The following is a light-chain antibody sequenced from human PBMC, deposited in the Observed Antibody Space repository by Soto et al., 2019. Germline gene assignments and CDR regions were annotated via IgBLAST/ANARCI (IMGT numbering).Light chain of an antibody. CDR3: QQYHNYPWT. V-gene: IGKV1-5*01. CDR1: QSISSW. J-gene: IGKJ1*01. Sequence: DIHLIQSPSTLSAPVGDRVTITCRASQSISSWLAWYQQKPGKAPKFLIYDASSLESGVPSRFSGSGSGTEFTLTISSLQPDDFATYYCQQYHNYPWTFGQGTKVDIK. CDR2: DAS.